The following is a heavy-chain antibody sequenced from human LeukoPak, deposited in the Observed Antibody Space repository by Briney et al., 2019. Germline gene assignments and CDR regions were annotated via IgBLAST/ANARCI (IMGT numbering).Heavy chain of an antibody. CDR1: GGTFSSYA. J-gene: IGHJ2*01. Sequence: SVKVSCKASGGTFSSYAISWVRQAPGQGLEWMGGIIPIFGTANYAQKFQGRVTITADESTSTAYMELSSLRSEDTAVYYCARDYYDSSGLGCFDLWGRGTLVTVSS. V-gene: IGHV1-69*13. CDR2: IIPIFGTA. CDR3: ARDYYDSSGLGCFDL. D-gene: IGHD3-22*01.